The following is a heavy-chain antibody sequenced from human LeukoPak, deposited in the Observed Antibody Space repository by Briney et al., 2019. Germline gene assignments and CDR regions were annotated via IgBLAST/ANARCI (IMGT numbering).Heavy chain of an antibody. V-gene: IGHV3-23*01. J-gene: IGHJ6*02. CDR3: AKAFPWDSTLYGMDV. CDR1: GFTFSSYA. Sequence: PGGSLRLSCAASGFTFSSYAMSWVRQAPGEGLEWVSAISGSGGSTYYADSVKGRFTISRDNSKNTLYLQMNSLRAEDMAVYYCAKAFPWDSTLYGMDVWGQGTTVTVSS. CDR2: ISGSGGST. D-gene: IGHD6-13*01.